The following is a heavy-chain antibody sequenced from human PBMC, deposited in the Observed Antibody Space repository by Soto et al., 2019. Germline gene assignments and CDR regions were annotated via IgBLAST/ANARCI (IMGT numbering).Heavy chain of an antibody. V-gene: IGHV4-59*08. CDR3: ARHGGRYCSGGTCYIYWHFDL. J-gene: IGHJ2*01. D-gene: IGHD2-15*01. Sequence: QVQLQESGPGLVKPSETLSLTCTVSGGSISTYYWSWIRQPPGKGLEWIGYIYDSGRTDYNPSRKSRVTISVDTSKNQFPLKLSSVAAADTAVYYCARHGGRYCSGGTCYIYWHFDLWGRGTLVTVSS. CDR2: IYDSGRT. CDR1: GGSISTYY.